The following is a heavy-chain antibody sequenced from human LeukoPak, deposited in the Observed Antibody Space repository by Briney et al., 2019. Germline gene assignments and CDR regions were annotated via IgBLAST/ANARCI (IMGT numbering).Heavy chain of an antibody. CDR3: ARPHRVVTANHPHPASPAYRANWFDP. V-gene: IGHV4-34*01. CDR1: GGSFSGYY. J-gene: IGHJ5*02. D-gene: IGHD2-21*02. CDR2: INHSGST. Sequence: PSETLSLTCAVYGGSFSGYYWSWIRQPPGKGLEWIGEINHSGSTNYNPSLKSRVTISVDTSKNQFSLKLSSVTAADTAVYYCARPHRVVTANHPHPASPAYRANWFDPWGQGTLVTVSS.